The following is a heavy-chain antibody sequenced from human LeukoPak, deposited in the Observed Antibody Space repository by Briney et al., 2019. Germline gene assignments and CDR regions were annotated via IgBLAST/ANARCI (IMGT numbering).Heavy chain of an antibody. CDR3: ARILAYCGGDCYSLSPYYYYYGMDV. J-gene: IGHJ6*02. Sequence: SASLSLTWAVTVSSISSSNWWSWVRQPPGKGLEWTGEIYHSGSTNYIPTLKSRVTISVDKSKNQFSLKLSSVTAADTAVYYCARILAYCGGDCYSLSPYYYYYGMDVWGQGTTVTVSS. CDR1: VSSISSSNW. V-gene: IGHV4-4*02. CDR2: IYHSGST. D-gene: IGHD2-21*02.